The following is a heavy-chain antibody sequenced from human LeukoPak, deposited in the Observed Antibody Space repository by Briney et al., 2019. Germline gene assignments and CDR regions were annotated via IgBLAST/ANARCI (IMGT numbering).Heavy chain of an antibody. J-gene: IGHJ4*02. Sequence: GGSLRLSCAASGFTFDDYAMHWVRQAPGKGLEWVSGISWNSGSIGYADSVKGRFTISRDNSRNTLYLQMNSLRAEDTAVYYCARSGLSRFGFWGQGTLVTVSS. CDR2: ISWNSGSI. CDR3: ARSGLSRFGF. CDR1: GFTFDDYA. D-gene: IGHD2/OR15-2a*01. V-gene: IGHV3-9*01.